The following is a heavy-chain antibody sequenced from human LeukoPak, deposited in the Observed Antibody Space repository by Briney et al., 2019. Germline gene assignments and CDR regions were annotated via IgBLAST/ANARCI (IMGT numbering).Heavy chain of an antibody. D-gene: IGHD6-13*01. CDR2: VRYSGST. CDR1: GGSISSSSYY. J-gene: IGHJ4*02. Sequence: PSETLSLTCTVSGGSISSSSYYWGWIRQPPGKGLEWIGSVRYSGSTYYNPSLKSRLTISVDTSKNQLYLKLSSVTAADTAVYYCARVYGAIAAADYWGQGTLVTVSS. V-gene: IGHV4-39*07. CDR3: ARVYGAIAAADY.